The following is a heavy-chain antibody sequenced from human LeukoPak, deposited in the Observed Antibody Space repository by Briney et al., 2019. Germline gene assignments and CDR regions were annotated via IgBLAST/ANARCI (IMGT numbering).Heavy chain of an antibody. CDR3: ARGGDILTGYYSPLDY. V-gene: IGHV1-18*01. D-gene: IGHD3-9*01. CDR2: ISAYNGNT. CDR1: GYTFTSCG. Sequence: ASVKVSCKASGYTFTSCGISWVRQAPGQGLEWMGWISAYNGNTNYAQKLQGRVTMTTDTSTSTAYMELRSLRSDDTAVYYCARGGDILTGYYSPLDYWGQGTLVTVSS. J-gene: IGHJ4*02.